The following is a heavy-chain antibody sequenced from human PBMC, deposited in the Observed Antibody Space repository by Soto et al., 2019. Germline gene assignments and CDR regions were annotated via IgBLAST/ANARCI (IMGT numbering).Heavy chain of an antibody. CDR2: ISAYNGNT. CDR1: GYTFTSYG. D-gene: IGHD2-15*01. V-gene: IGHV1-18*01. J-gene: IGHJ5*02. Sequence: ASVKVSCKASGYTFTSYGISCVRQAPGQGLEWMGWISAYNGNTNYAQKLQGRVTMTTDTSTSTAYMELRSLRSDDTAVYYCARDVRSQNWFDPWGQGTLVTVSS. CDR3: ARDVRSQNWFDP.